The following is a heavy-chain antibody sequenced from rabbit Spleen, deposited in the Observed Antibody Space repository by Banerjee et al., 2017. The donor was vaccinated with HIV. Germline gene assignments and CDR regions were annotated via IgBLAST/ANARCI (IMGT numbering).Heavy chain of an antibody. J-gene: IGHJ4*01. D-gene: IGHD4-2*01. Sequence: QSLEESGGDLVKPGASLTLTCTASGVSFSLSSYMCWVRQAPGKGLEWIACIDSGSSGFTYFATWAIGRFTISKPSSTTVTLQMTRLTAADTATYFCARDLAGYVGFGYISYLDLWGPGTLVTVS. V-gene: IGHV1S40*01. CDR1: GVSFSLSSY. CDR2: IDSGSSGFT. CDR3: ARDLAGYVGFGYISYLDL.